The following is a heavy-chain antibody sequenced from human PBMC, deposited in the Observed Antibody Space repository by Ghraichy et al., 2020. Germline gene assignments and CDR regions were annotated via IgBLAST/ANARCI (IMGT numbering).Heavy chain of an antibody. CDR1: GGSFSGYY. Sequence: SETLSLTCAVYGGSFSGYYWSWIRQPPGKGLEWIGEINHSGSTNYNPSLKSRVTISVDTSKNQFSLKLSSVTAADTAVYYCARGKKYSGYDKRVSDYWGQGTLVTVSS. CDR3: ARGKKYSGYDKRVSDY. D-gene: IGHD5-12*01. CDR2: INHSGST. J-gene: IGHJ4*02. V-gene: IGHV4-34*01.